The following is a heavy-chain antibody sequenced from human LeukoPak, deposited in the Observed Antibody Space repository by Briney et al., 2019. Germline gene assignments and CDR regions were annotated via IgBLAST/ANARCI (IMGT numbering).Heavy chain of an antibody. CDR3: TRGSGSRATDY. J-gene: IGHJ4*02. Sequence: GGSLRLSCTASGFSFNTYWMHWVRQAPGKGLLWVPCIDSEGGITSYADSVKGRFTISRDNAKNTLFLQVDSLRAEDTAMYYCTRGSGSRATDYWGQGTLVTVSS. CDR2: IDSEGGIT. CDR1: GFSFNTYW. V-gene: IGHV3-74*01. D-gene: IGHD6-19*01.